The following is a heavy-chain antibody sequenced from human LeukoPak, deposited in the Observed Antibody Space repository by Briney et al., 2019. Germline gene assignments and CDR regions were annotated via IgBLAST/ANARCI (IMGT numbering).Heavy chain of an antibody. CDR1: GGSFSGYY. CDR3: ASFGRAYCGGDCYSKRYFQH. J-gene: IGHJ1*01. V-gene: IGHV4-34*01. D-gene: IGHD2-21*02. CDR2: INHSGST. Sequence: SETLSLTCAVYGGSFSGYYWSWIRQPPGKGLEWIGEINHSGSTNYNPSLKSRVTISVDTSKNQFSLKLGSVTAADTAVYYCASFGRAYCGGDCYSKRYFQHWGQGTLVTVSS.